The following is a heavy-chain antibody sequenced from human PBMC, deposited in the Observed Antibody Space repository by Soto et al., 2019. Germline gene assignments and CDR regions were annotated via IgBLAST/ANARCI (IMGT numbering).Heavy chain of an antibody. CDR2: ISYDGSDI. J-gene: IGHJ4*02. V-gene: IGHV3-30*04. D-gene: IGHD2-15*01. CDR3: AIVRVADSSLDH. Sequence: PGGSLRLSCAASGFTFSSYAMHWVRQAPGKGLEWVAVISYDGSDILYGDSVKGRFTISRDNSKSTLFLNMNRPTAEDTAIYFCAIVRVADSSLDHWGQGTMVTVSS. CDR1: GFTFSSYA.